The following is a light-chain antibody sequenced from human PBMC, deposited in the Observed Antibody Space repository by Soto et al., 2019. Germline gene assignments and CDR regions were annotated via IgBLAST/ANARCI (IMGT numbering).Light chain of an antibody. CDR3: CSYAGSYTWV. CDR2: DVS. CDR1: SSDVGDYNY. J-gene: IGLJ3*02. V-gene: IGLV2-11*01. Sequence: QSALTQPRSVSGSPGQSVTISCTGTSSDVGDYNYVSWYQQHPGKAPKLMIYDVSERPSGVPDRFSGSKSGNTASLTISGLQAEDGADYYCCSYAGSYTWVFGGGTKPTV.